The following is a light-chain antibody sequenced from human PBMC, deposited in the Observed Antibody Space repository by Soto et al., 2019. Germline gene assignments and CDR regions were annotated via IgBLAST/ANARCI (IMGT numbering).Light chain of an antibody. CDR3: QQYNNWPWT. Sequence: EIVMTQSPATLSVSPGERATLSCRGSQSVSSNLAWYQQKPGQAPRLLIYGASTRATGVPARFSGSGSGTEFTLTISSLQSEDFAVYYCQQYNNWPWTFGQGTQVEIK. J-gene: IGKJ1*01. V-gene: IGKV3-15*01. CDR2: GAS. CDR1: QSVSSN.